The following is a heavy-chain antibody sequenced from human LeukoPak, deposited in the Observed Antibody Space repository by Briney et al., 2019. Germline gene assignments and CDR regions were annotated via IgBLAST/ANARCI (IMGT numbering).Heavy chain of an antibody. CDR1: GGSFSGYY. CDR2: INHSGST. D-gene: IGHD2-15*01. CDR3: ARPGGGPIR. V-gene: IGHV4-34*01. Sequence: SETLSLTCAVYGGSFSGYYRSWIRQPPGKGLEWIGEINHSGSTNYNPSLKSRVTISVDTSKNQFSLKLTSVTAADTAIYYCARPGGGPIRWGQGTLVTVSS. J-gene: IGHJ4*02.